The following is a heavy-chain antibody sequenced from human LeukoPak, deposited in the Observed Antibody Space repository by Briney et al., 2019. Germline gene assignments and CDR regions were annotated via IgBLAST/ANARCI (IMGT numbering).Heavy chain of an antibody. CDR3: ARAPSIRYGAYYYYGMDV. V-gene: IGHV3-74*01. CDR2: INSDGSST. D-gene: IGHD4-17*01. Sequence: GGSLRLSCAASGFTFSSYWMHWVRQAPGKGLVWVSRINSDGSSTSYADSVKGRFTISRDNAKNTLYLQMNSLRAEDTAVYYCARAPSIRYGAYYYYGMDVWGQGTTVTVSS. J-gene: IGHJ6*02. CDR1: GFTFSSYW.